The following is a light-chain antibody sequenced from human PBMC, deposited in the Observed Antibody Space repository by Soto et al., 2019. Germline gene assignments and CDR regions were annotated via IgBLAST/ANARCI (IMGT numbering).Light chain of an antibody. V-gene: IGLV2-14*01. Sequence: QSALAQPASVSGSPGQSITISCTGTITDVVAYNYVAWYQQHPGKAPKLIIYEVTNRPSGVSYRFSASKSGNTASLTISGLHSEDEADYYCISYTGKSASYVFGTGTKVTVL. CDR3: ISYTGKSASYV. J-gene: IGLJ1*01. CDR2: EVT. CDR1: ITDVVAYNY.